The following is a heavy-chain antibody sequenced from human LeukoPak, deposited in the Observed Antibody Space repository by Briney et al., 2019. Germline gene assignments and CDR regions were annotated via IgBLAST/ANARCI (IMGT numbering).Heavy chain of an antibody. D-gene: IGHD2-2*01. CDR3: ARGPGDIVVVPAATDY. CDR1: GFTFSSYW. V-gene: IGHV3-74*01. Sequence: QPGGSLRLSCAASGFTFSSYWMHWVRQAPGKGLVWVSRINSDGSSTSYADSVKGRFTISRDNAKNSLYLQMNSLRAEDTAVYYCARGPGDIVVVPAATDYWGQGTLVTVSS. CDR2: INSDGSST. J-gene: IGHJ4*02.